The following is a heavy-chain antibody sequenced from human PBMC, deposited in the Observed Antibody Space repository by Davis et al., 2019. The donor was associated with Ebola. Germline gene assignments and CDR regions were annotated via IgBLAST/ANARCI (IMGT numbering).Heavy chain of an antibody. V-gene: IGHV3-21*01. CDR3: ARDSDIVVVVENYCLDV. J-gene: IGHJ6*02. D-gene: IGHD2-15*01. Sequence: GESLKISCAASGFTFSSYSMNWVRQAPGKGLEWVSSISSSSSYIYYAGSVKGRFTISRDHAKNSLYLQMTSLRAEVTAVYYCARDSDIVVVVENYCLDVWGHGTTVTVSS. CDR1: GFTFSSYS. CDR2: ISSSSSYI.